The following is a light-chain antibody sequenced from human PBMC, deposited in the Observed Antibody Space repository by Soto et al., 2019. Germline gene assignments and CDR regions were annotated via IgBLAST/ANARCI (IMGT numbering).Light chain of an antibody. Sequence: EIVLTQSPATLALSPGERATLSCRASQSVSSFLAWYQQKPGQAPRLLIYDASKRATGISARFSGSGSGTDFTLTISSLEPEDRAVYYCQQRSSWPLTFGGGTKVEIK. CDR2: DAS. CDR1: QSVSSF. CDR3: QQRSSWPLT. J-gene: IGKJ4*01. V-gene: IGKV3-11*01.